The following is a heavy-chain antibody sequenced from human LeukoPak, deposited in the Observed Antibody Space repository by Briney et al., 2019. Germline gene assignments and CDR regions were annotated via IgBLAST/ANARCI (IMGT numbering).Heavy chain of an antibody. D-gene: IGHD1-26*01. V-gene: IGHV3-73*01. CDR3: TRDRGTYNWLDP. J-gene: IGHJ5*02. CDR1: GFTLSDSA. CDR2: IDRPAKSYAT. Sequence: GGSLRLSCAASGFTLSDSAIHWVRRASGKGLEWVGLIDRPAKSYATAYGASVGGRFTISRDDSKNTAYLRMDSLKTEDTALYYCTRDRGTYNWLDPWGQRTLVTVSS.